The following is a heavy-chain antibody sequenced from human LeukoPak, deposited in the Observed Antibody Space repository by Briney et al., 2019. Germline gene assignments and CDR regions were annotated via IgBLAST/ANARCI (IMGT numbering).Heavy chain of an antibody. V-gene: IGHV4-59*01. CDR1: GGSISSDY. CDR2: IYYSGST. CDR3: AGRGYSYGYVAGTFDS. Sequence: PSETLSLTCTVSGGSISSDYWSWIRQPPGDGREWGVYIYYSGSTNYNPSLKSRVTISVYTSKNQFSLKRSSVTAADTAVYYCAGRGYSYGYVAGTFDSRGPGTLVTVSS. J-gene: IGHJ4*02. D-gene: IGHD5-18*01.